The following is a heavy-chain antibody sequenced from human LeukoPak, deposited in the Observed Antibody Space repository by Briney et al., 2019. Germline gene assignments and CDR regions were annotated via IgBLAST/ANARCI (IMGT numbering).Heavy chain of an antibody. Sequence: PGGSLRLSCAASGFTFSSYSMNWVRQAPGKGLEWVSYISSSSSYTNYADSVKGRFTISRDNAKNSLYLQMNSLRAEDTAVYYCARAQLYSSSWFDPWGQGTLVTVSS. D-gene: IGHD6-13*01. CDR1: GFTFSSYS. CDR3: ARAQLYSSSWFDP. V-gene: IGHV3-21*05. J-gene: IGHJ5*02. CDR2: ISSSSSYT.